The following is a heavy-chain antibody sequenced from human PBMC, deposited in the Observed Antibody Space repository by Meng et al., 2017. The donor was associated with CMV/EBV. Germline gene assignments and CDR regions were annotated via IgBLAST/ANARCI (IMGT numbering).Heavy chain of an antibody. CDR3: ARGPGAGTTWSYFDY. V-gene: IGHV1-69*12. D-gene: IGHD1-7*01. CDR1: GGTFSSYA. Sequence: QGPVVQSGAEGKKPGSAGKVSGKASGGTFSSYAISWVRQAPGQGLEWMGGIIPIFGTANYAQKFQGRVTITADESTSTAYMELSSLRSEDTAVYYCARGPGAGTTWSYFDYWGQGTLVTVSS. CDR2: IIPIFGTA. J-gene: IGHJ4*02.